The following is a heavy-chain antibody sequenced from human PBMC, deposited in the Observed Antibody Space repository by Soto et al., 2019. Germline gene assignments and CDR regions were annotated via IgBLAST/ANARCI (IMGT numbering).Heavy chain of an antibody. CDR3: VRDLDGSGAYYTAF. D-gene: IGHD3-10*01. CDR2: ISAYKTNI. J-gene: IGHJ4*02. CDR1: GYTFPNYG. V-gene: IGHV1-18*01. Sequence: QVQLVQSGAEVKKPGASVKVSCKASGYTFPNYGITWVRQAPGQGLEWMGWISAYKTNIKYAQKFQGRVTLTTDTSTSTADMELRSLRSDDTAIYYCVRDLDGSGAYYTAFWGQGTLVTVSS.